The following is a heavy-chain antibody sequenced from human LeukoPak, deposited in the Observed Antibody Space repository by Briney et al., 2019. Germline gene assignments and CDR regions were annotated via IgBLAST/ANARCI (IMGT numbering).Heavy chain of an antibody. CDR3: ARAQVGAKGVLAFDI. CDR1: GYTFTGYY. D-gene: IGHD1-26*01. Sequence: ASVKVSCKASGYTFTGYYMHWVRQAPGQGLEWMGWINPNSGGTNYAQKFQGRVTMTRDMSTSTVYMELSSLRSEDTAVYYCARAQVGAKGVLAFDIWGQGTMVTVSS. J-gene: IGHJ3*02. CDR2: INPNSGGT. V-gene: IGHV1-2*02.